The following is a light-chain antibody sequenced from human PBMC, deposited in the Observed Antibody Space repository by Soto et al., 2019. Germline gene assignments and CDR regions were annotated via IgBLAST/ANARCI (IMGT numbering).Light chain of an antibody. V-gene: IGKV1-5*03. CDR1: QSISSW. CDR3: QQYNSYPSF. Sequence: DIQMTQSPSTLSASVGDRVTITCRASQSISSWLAWYQQKPGKAPKLLIYKASSLESGVPSRFSGSGSGTEFTLTISSLQPDDFATYYCQQYNSYPSFIGPGTKVDIK. CDR2: KAS. J-gene: IGKJ3*01.